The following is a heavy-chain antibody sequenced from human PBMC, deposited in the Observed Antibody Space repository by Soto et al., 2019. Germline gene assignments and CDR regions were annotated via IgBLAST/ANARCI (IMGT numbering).Heavy chain of an antibody. V-gene: IGHV1-8*01. J-gene: IGHJ5*02. CDR1: GYTFPSFN. D-gene: IGHD3-16*01. CDR2: MNRTNGNA. Sequence: QERLVQSGAELRRPGASVKISCRAYGYTFPSFNVYWVRQASGQGHDWLGWMNRTNGNAAFARDCQSRVTMNLDLSTEKAYLKLGGLSTGSTARSYLARSFGITVNGLDLWGTGTVVTVS. CDR3: ARSFGITVNGLDL.